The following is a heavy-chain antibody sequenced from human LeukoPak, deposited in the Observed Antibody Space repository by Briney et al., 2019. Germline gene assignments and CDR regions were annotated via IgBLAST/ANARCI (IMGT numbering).Heavy chain of an antibody. D-gene: IGHD3-10*01. V-gene: IGHV4-39*07. CDR1: GGSISTTNYY. Sequence: KASETLSLTCTVSGGSISTTNYYWGWIRQPPGKGLEWIGSIYYSGSTYYNPSLKSRVTISVDTSKNQFSLKLSSVTAADTAVYYCARGFMVRGVIGDYWGQGTLVTVSS. CDR2: IYYSGST. J-gene: IGHJ4*02. CDR3: ARGFMVRGVIGDY.